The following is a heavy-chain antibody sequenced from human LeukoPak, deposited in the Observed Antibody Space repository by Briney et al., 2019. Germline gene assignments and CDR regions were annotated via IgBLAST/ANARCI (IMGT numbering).Heavy chain of an antibody. CDR3: ARLSLVRGVIITTLGWFDP. Sequence: SETLSLTCTVSGGSISSSSYYWGRIRQPPGKGLEWIGSIYYSGSTYYNPSLKSRVTISVDTSKNQFSLKLSSVTAADTAVYYCARLSLVRGVIITTLGWFDPWGQGTLVTVSS. CDR1: GGSISSSSYY. D-gene: IGHD3-10*01. V-gene: IGHV4-39*01. J-gene: IGHJ5*02. CDR2: IYYSGST.